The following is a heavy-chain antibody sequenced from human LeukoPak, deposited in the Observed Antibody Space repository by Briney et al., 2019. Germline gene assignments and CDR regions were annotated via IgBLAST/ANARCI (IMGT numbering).Heavy chain of an antibody. CDR3: AELGITMIGGV. V-gene: IGHV3-48*03. Sequence: GGSLRLSSAASGFTPSSYEMNCIRPAPGKGLECVSYISSSGGTIYYADSVKGRFTISRDNAKNSLYLQMNSLRAEDAAVYYCAELGITMIGGVWGKGTTVTISS. D-gene: IGHD3-10*02. CDR1: GFTPSSYE. J-gene: IGHJ6*04. CDR2: ISSSGGTI.